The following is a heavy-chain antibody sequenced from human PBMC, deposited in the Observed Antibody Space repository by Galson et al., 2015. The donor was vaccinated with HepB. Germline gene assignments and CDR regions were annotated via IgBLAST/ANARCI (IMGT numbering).Heavy chain of an antibody. D-gene: IGHD3/OR15-3a*01. Sequence: SVKVSCKASGGTFSSYAISWVRQAPGQGLEWMGRIIPMVGKANYAQKFKGRVTITADKSTSTAYMEVSSLRSEDTAVYYCARDFVNLDGSTRPVGFDYWGQGTLVTVSS. CDR3: ARDFVNLDGSTRPVGFDY. CDR2: IIPMVGKA. V-gene: IGHV1-69*04. CDR1: GGTFSSYA. J-gene: IGHJ4*02.